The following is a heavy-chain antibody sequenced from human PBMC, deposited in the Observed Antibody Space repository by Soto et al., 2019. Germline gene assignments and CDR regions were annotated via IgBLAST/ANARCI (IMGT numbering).Heavy chain of an antibody. D-gene: IGHD1-1*01. J-gene: IGHJ4*02. CDR2: IKSKTDGGTT. Sequence: PGGSLILSCAASGLTLNHAWMNWVRQAPGKGLEWVGRIKSKTDGGTTEYEAPVKGRFTISRDDSKNTLYLQMDSLKTEDTAVYYCFIWMYWGQGALVTVSS. CDR1: GLTLNHAW. V-gene: IGHV3-15*07. CDR3: FIWMY.